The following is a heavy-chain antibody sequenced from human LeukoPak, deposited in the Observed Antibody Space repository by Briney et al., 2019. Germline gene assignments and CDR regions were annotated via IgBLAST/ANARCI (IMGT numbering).Heavy chain of an antibody. CDR1: GYSFTSYW. CDR2: IYPGDSDT. CDR3: ASGPAYDILTGYLQYYFDY. J-gene: IGHJ4*02. Sequence: GESLKISSKCSGYSFTSYWIGWVRRMPGKGLEWMGIIYPGDSDTRYSPSFQCQVTISAYKSISTAYLQWSSLKASDTAMYYCASGPAYDILTGYLQYYFDYWGQGTLVTVSS. D-gene: IGHD3-9*01. V-gene: IGHV5-51*01.